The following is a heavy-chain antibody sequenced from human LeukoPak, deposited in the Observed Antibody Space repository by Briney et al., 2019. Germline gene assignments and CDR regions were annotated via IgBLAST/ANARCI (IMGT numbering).Heavy chain of an antibody. Sequence: GGSLRLSCAASGFTFSSYAMHRVRQAPGKGLEYVSAISSNGGSTYYANSVKGRFTISRDNSKNTLYLQMGSLRAEDMAVYYCARSHTVTTYYFDYWGQGTLVTVSS. CDR3: ARSHTVTTYYFDY. V-gene: IGHV3-64*01. D-gene: IGHD4-17*01. CDR2: ISSNGGST. J-gene: IGHJ4*02. CDR1: GFTFSSYA.